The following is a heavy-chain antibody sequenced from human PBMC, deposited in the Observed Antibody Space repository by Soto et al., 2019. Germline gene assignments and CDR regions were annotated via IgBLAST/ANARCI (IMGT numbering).Heavy chain of an antibody. D-gene: IGHD1-26*01. CDR2: IRSKATSYAT. Sequence: GASLRLSSAVSGFTFCGSAMQWVRQASGKGLEWVCRIRSKATSYATAYGASVKGRFTISRDDSHNTAYLQMSSLKTEDTAVYYCTVMGVGAPVYWGQG. J-gene: IGHJ4*02. CDR1: GFTFCGSA. V-gene: IGHV3-73*01. CDR3: TVMGVGAPVY.